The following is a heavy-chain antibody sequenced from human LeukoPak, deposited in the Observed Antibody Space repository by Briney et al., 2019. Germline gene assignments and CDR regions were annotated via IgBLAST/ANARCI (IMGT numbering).Heavy chain of an antibody. CDR1: GYTFTSYY. CDR3: AREVGVVAHQGGWFDP. CDR2: INPNSGGT. Sequence: ASVKVSCKAAGYTFTSYYMHWVRQAPGQGLEWMGRINPNSGGTNYAQKFQGRVTMTRDTSISTAYMELTRLRSDDTAVYYCAREVGVVAHQGGWFDPWGQGTLVTVSS. D-gene: IGHD2-2*01. V-gene: IGHV1-2*06. J-gene: IGHJ5*02.